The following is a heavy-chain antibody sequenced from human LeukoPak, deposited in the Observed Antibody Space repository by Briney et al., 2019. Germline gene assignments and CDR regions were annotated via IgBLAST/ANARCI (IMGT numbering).Heavy chain of an antibody. V-gene: IGHV3-23*01. D-gene: IGHD2-15*01. CDR3: AKARWGVAGLGSFDY. Sequence: PGGSLRLSCAASGFTFSSYGMSWVRQAPGKGLEWVSAISGSDGSTYYADSVKGRFTISRDNSKSTLYLQMNSLRAEETAVYYCAKARWGVAGLGSFDYWGQGTLVTVSS. J-gene: IGHJ4*02. CDR1: GFTFSSYG. CDR2: ISGSDGST.